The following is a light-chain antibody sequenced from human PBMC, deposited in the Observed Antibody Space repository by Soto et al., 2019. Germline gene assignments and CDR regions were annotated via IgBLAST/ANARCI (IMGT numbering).Light chain of an antibody. Sequence: EIVLTQSPATLSLSPGERATLSCRASQSVSSYLGWYQQKPGQAPRLLIYDASNRATGIPARFSGSGSGTDLTLTIISLEPEDFAVYYCQQRSNWPSTFGGGTKVQIK. CDR3: QQRSNWPST. V-gene: IGKV3-11*01. CDR1: QSVSSY. J-gene: IGKJ4*01. CDR2: DAS.